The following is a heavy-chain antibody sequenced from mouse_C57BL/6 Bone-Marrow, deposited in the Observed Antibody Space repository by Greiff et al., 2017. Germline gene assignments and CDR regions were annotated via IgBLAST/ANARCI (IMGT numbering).Heavy chain of an antibody. CDR2: IHPNSGST. CDR1: GYTFTSYW. J-gene: IGHJ3*01. Sequence: QVQLQQPGAELVKPGASVKFSCKASGYTFTSYWMHWVKQRPGQGLEWIGMIHPNSGSTNYNEKFKSKATLTVDTSSSTAYMQLSSLTSEDSAVYYCARGAILRSFAYWGQGTLVTVSA. D-gene: IGHD1-1*01. CDR3: ARGAILRSFAY. V-gene: IGHV1-64*01.